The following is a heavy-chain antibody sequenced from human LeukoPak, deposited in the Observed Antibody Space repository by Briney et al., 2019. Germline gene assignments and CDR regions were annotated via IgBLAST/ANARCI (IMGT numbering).Heavy chain of an antibody. Sequence: SETLSLTCSVSGGSISGRYWSWIRQPPGKGLEWIGYIYYSGSTKYNPSLKSRVTMSVDTSKNQFSLKLTSVTAADTAFYYCARDLASSYFGRPDGSFDSWGQGTLVTVSS. J-gene: IGHJ4*02. CDR2: IYYSGST. CDR1: GGSISGRY. CDR3: ARDLASSYFGRPDGSFDS. D-gene: IGHD3-10*02. V-gene: IGHV4-59*11.